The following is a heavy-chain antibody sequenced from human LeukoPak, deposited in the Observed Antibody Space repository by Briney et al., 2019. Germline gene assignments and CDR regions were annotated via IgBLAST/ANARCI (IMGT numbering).Heavy chain of an antibody. CDR2: IEQDGIEK. V-gene: IGHV3-7*01. CDR1: GFTFSTYW. Sequence: GGSLRLSCAASGFTFSTYWMHWVRQDPGKGLEWVANIEQDGIEKYYVDSVKGRFTISRDNAKNSLYLQMNSLRAEDTAVYYCARATSYFGSGSYYNFDSWGQGTLVTVSS. J-gene: IGHJ4*02. D-gene: IGHD3-10*01. CDR3: ARATSYFGSGSYYNFDS.